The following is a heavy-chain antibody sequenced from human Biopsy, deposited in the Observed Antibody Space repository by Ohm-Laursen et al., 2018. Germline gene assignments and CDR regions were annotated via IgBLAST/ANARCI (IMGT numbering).Heavy chain of an antibody. CDR1: GDPITSYF. D-gene: IGHD3-10*01. V-gene: IGHV4-59*08. Sequence: SETLSLTWTVSGDPITSYFWNWIRQAPGKGLKWIGNIYYRGNTNYSPSLKSRATISLDSSKNQFSLNLNSVTATDTAVYYCARRLPLRGFAFDVWGQGTVVTVS. J-gene: IGHJ3*01. CDR3: ARRLPLRGFAFDV. CDR2: IYYRGNT.